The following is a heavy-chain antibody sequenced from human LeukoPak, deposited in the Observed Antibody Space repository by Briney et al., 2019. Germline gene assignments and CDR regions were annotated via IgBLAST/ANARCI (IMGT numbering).Heavy chain of an antibody. Sequence: ASVKVSCKASGYTFTGYYMHWVRQAPGQGLEWMGWISAYNGNTNYAQKLQGRVTMTTDTSTSTAYMELRSLRSDDTAVYYCARVLIVIAGNDYWGQGTLVTVSS. CDR1: GYTFTGYY. CDR2: ISAYNGNT. CDR3: ARVLIVIAGNDY. D-gene: IGHD2/OR15-2a*01. V-gene: IGHV1-18*04. J-gene: IGHJ4*02.